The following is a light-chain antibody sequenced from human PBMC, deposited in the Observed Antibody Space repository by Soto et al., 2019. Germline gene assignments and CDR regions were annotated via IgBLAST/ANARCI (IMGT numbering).Light chain of an antibody. CDR1: QSVSSY. CDR3: HLYGASPPT. Sequence: ELVLTQSQATLSLSPGERATLSCRASQSVSSYLAWYQQKAGQAPRLLIYDTSNRATGIPARFSGSGSGTDFTLTISRLEPEDSAVFYCHLYGASPPTFGQGTKVDI. V-gene: IGKV3-11*01. CDR2: DTS. J-gene: IGKJ1*01.